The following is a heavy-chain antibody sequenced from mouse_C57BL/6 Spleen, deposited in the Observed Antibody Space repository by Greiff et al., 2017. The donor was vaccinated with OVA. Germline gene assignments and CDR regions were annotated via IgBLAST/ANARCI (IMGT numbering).Heavy chain of an antibody. J-gene: IGHJ2*01. CDR2: IDPSDSYT. CDR1: GYTFTSYW. D-gene: IGHD1-1*01. Sequence: QVQLQQPGAELVKPGASVKLSCKASGYTFTSYWMQWVKQRPGQGLEWIGEIDPSDSYTNYNQKFKGKATLTVDTSSSTAYMQLSSLTSEYSAVYYGARRPHGSRRNYFDYWGQGTTLTVSS. V-gene: IGHV1-50*01. CDR3: ARRPHGSRRNYFDY.